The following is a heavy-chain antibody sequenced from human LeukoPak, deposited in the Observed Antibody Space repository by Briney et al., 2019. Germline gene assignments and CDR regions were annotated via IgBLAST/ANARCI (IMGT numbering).Heavy chain of an antibody. CDR1: EFNFINYG. CDR2: ISYNADST. D-gene: IGHD7-27*01. CDR3: ANDHWGGAFDI. Sequence: SGGSLRLSCAASEFNFINYGMTWVRQAPGKGLEWVSVISYNADSTHYADSVKGRFVISRDNSKNTLYLQMNSLRVDDTAVYYCANDHWGGAFDIWGQGTMVTVSS. V-gene: IGHV3-23*01. J-gene: IGHJ3*02.